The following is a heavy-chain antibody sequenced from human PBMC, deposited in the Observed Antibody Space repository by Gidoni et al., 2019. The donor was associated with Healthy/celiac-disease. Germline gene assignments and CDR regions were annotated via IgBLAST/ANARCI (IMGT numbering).Heavy chain of an antibody. CDR1: VYTFTSYG. CDR3: AREGYYYDSSGYSIRYFDY. CDR2: ISAYNGNT. J-gene: IGHJ4*02. Sequence: QVQLVQSGAEVKKPGASVKVSCKASVYTFTSYGISWVRQAPGQGFEWMGWISAYNGNTNYAQKLQGGVTMTTDTSTSTAYMELRSLRSDDTAVYDCAREGYYYDSSGYSIRYFDYWGQGTLVTVSS. V-gene: IGHV1-18*01. D-gene: IGHD3-22*01.